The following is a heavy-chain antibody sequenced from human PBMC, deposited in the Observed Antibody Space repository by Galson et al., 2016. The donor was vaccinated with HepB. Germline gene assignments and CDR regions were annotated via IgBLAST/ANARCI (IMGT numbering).Heavy chain of an antibody. J-gene: IGHJ6*02. CDR2: IYYSGST. D-gene: IGHD3-3*01. CDR1: GGSITSGDYY. V-gene: IGHV4-31*03. CDR3: ARSHWANNDFWSGYSYYGLDV. Sequence: TLSLTCTVSGGSITSGDYYWTWIRQHPGKGLEWIGYIYYSGSTSYNPSLKNRVTISVDTSKNQFSLKLSSVTAADTAVYYCARSHWANNDFWSGYSYYGLDVWVQGTMVTVSS.